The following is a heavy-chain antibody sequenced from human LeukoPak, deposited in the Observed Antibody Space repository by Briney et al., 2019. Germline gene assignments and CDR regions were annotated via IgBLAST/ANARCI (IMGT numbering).Heavy chain of an antibody. Sequence: GGSLRLSCAASGFTFSSSWMTWVRQAPGKGLEWVANIKQDGSARYYVDSVKGRFTISRDNSKNTLYLQMNSLRAEDTAVYYCAKRLDPYYYDSSGYLDYWGQGTLVTVSS. V-gene: IGHV3-7*03. CDR3: AKRLDPYYYDSSGYLDY. J-gene: IGHJ4*02. D-gene: IGHD3-22*01. CDR1: GFTFSSSW. CDR2: IKQDGSAR.